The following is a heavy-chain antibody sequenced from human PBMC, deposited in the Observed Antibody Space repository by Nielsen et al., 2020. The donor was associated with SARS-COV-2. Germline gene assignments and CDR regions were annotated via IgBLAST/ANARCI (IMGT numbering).Heavy chain of an antibody. CDR3: ARPRGGNVVVVAATNDAFDI. D-gene: IGHD2-15*01. J-gene: IGHJ3*02. V-gene: IGHV3-11*06. CDR2: ISDSSGYT. Sequence: GESLKISCTASGFTFSDYYMSWIRQAPGKGLEWVSYISDSSGYTNYADSVKGRFTISRDNAKNSLYLQMNSLRAEDTAVYYCARPRGGNVVVVAATNDAFDIWGQGTMVTVSS. CDR1: GFTFSDYY.